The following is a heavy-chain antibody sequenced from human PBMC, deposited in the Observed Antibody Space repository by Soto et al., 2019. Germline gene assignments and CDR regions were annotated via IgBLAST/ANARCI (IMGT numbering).Heavy chain of an antibody. J-gene: IGHJ6*02. V-gene: IGHV1-2*04. CDR1: GYTFTGYY. D-gene: IGHD5-18*01. Sequence: QVQLVQSGAEVKKPGASVKVSCKASGYTFTGYYMHWVRQAPGQGLEWMGWINPNSGGTNYAQKFQGWATMTRDTSISTAYVKLSRLRADDTAVYYCARDGLGGYSYSSLSSENYYYYGMDVWGQATTVTVSS. CDR3: ARDGLGGYSYSSLSSENYYYYGMDV. CDR2: INPNSGGT.